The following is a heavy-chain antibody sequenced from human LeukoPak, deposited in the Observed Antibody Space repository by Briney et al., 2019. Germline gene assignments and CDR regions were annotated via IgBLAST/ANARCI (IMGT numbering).Heavy chain of an antibody. Sequence: GGSLRLSCAASGFTFSSYTMSWVRQAPGKGLEWVSAISGSGGSTYYADSVKGRFTISRDNSKNTLYLQMNSLRAEDTAVYYCAKDPESRRTFDYWGQGTLVTVSS. CDR2: ISGSGGST. CDR3: AKDPESRRTFDY. D-gene: IGHD1-14*01. V-gene: IGHV3-23*01. CDR1: GFTFSSYT. J-gene: IGHJ4*02.